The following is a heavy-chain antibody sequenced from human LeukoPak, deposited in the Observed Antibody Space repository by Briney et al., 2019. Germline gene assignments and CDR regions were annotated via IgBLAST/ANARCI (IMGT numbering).Heavy chain of an antibody. D-gene: IGHD6-13*01. CDR2: IYSSGST. CDR1: GGSISSSGYY. CDR3: ARGVIAAGGNDFDY. Sequence: PSETLSLTCTVSGGSISSSGYYWGWIRQPPGKGLEWIGSIYSSGSTYYNPSLKSRVTISINTSKNQLSLKVISVTAADTAVYYCARGVIAAGGNDFDYWGQGTLVTVSS. V-gene: IGHV4-39*07. J-gene: IGHJ4*02.